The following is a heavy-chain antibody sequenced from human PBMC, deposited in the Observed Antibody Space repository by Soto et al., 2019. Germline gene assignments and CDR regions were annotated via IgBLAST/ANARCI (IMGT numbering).Heavy chain of an antibody. CDR2: IYYSGST. V-gene: IGHV4-31*03. CDR1: GGSISSGGYY. Sequence: QVQLQESGPGLVKPSQTLSLTCTVSGGSISSGGYYWSWIRQHPGKGLEWIGYIYYSGSTYYNPSLKSRVTISVDTSKNQFSLKLSSVTAADTAVYYCARTHGGYYYGSGSPNFGFDYWGQGTLVTVSS. J-gene: IGHJ4*02. D-gene: IGHD3-10*01. CDR3: ARTHGGYYYGSGSPNFGFDY.